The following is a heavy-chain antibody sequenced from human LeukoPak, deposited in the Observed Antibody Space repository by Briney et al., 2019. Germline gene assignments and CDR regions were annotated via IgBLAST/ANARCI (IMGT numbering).Heavy chain of an antibody. Sequence: GASVKVSCKASGYTFTSYAMHWVRQAPGQRLEWMGWINAGNGNTKYSQKFQGRVTITRDTSASTAYMELSSLRSEDTAVYYCARERGLRGVTLTKNWFDPWGQGTLVTVSS. D-gene: IGHD3-10*01. J-gene: IGHJ5*02. CDR2: INAGNGNT. CDR3: ARERGLRGVTLTKNWFDP. CDR1: GYTFTSYA. V-gene: IGHV1-3*01.